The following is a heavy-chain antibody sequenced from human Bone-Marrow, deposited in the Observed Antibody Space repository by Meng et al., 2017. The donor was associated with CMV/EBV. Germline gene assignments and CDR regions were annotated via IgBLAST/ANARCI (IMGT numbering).Heavy chain of an antibody. J-gene: IGHJ6*02. CDR1: GGSISSYY. CDR2: IYYSGST. V-gene: IGHV4-59*01. Sequence: SETLSLTCTVSGGSISSYYWSWIRQPPGKGLEWIGYIYYSGSTNYNPSLKSRVTISVDTSKNQFSLKLSSVTAADTAVYYCARGELMTTVSYYYYYYGRDVWGQGNTVTVSS. CDR3: ARGELMTTVSYYYYYYGRDV. D-gene: IGHD4-11*01.